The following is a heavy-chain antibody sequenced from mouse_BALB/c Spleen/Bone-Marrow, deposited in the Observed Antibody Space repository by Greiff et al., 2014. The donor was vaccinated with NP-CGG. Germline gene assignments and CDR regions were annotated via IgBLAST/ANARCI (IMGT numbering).Heavy chain of an antibody. D-gene: IGHD1-1*01. Sequence: DVMLVESGGGLVQPGGSRKLSCAASGFTFSSFGMHWVRQAPEKGLEWVAYISSGSSTIYYGDTVMGRFTISRDNPKNTLFLQMTSLRSEDTATYYCVRSDSSSGYFDYWGQGTTLTVSS. J-gene: IGHJ2*01. CDR2: ISSGSSTI. CDR3: VRSDSSSGYFDY. V-gene: IGHV5-17*02. CDR1: GFTFSSFG.